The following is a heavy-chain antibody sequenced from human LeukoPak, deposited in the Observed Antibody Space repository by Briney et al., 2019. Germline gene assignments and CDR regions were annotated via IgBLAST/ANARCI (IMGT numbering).Heavy chain of an antibody. V-gene: IGHV3-21*01. D-gene: IGHD5-24*01. CDR1: GFTFSSHS. Sequence: GGSLRLSCAASGFTFSSHSMNWVRQAPGKGLEWVSYISSSSTYIYYAASVKGRFGISRDNARNSLFLQMNSLRAEDTAVYYCAREGDGYNHGTLYFQHWGQGTLVTVSS. CDR3: AREGDGYNHGTLYFQH. J-gene: IGHJ1*01. CDR2: ISSSSTYI.